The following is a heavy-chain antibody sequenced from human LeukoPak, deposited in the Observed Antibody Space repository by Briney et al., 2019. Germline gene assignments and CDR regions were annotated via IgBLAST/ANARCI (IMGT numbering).Heavy chain of an antibody. Sequence: SETLSLTCTVSGGSISSYYWSWIRQPPGKGLQWIGEINHSGSTNYNPSLKSRVTISVDTSKNQFSLKLSSVTAADTAVYYCARSDRTTVTTNGAFDIWGQGTMVTVSS. D-gene: IGHD4-17*01. CDR2: INHSGST. V-gene: IGHV4-34*01. CDR3: ARSDRTTVTTNGAFDI. J-gene: IGHJ3*02. CDR1: GGSISSYY.